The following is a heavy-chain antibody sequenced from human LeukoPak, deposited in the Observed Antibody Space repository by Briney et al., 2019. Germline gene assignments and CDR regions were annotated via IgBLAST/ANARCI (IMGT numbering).Heavy chain of an antibody. V-gene: IGHV4-30-4*01. Sequence: SQTLSLSCTVSGGSISCGDYYWSWIRQPPGKGLEWIGYIYYSGSTYYNPSLKSRVTISVDTSKNQFSLKLSSVTAADTAVCYCATASTVVWWFDPWGQGTPVTVSS. D-gene: IGHD4-23*01. CDR2: IYYSGST. CDR1: GGSISCGDYY. CDR3: ATASTVVWWFDP. J-gene: IGHJ5*02.